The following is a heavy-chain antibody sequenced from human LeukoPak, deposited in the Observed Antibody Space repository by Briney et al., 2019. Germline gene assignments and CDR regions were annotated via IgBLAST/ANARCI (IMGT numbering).Heavy chain of an antibody. J-gene: IGHJ5*02. CDR2: INWNGAWT. CDR1: GFKFDDYG. D-gene: IGHD3-22*01. Sequence: GGSLRLSCAASGFKFDDYGMSWVRQAPGKGLEWVCDINWNGAWTGYADSVKGRFTISRDNAKNSLYLQMNSLRAEDTALYYCAGYYYDSSRGFDLWGQGTLVAVSA. V-gene: IGHV3-20*04. CDR3: AGYYYDSSRGFDL.